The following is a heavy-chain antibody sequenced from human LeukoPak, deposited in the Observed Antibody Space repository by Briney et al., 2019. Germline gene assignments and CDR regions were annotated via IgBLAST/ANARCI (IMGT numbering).Heavy chain of an antibody. Sequence: ASVKVSRKASGYTFTGYYMHWVRQAPGQGLEWMGWINPNSGGTNYAQKFQGRVTMTRDTSISTAYMELSRLRSDDTAVYYCARAIQPYYYYYMDVWGKGTTVTVSS. D-gene: IGHD5-18*01. CDR2: INPNSGGT. CDR3: ARAIQPYYYYYMDV. V-gene: IGHV1-2*02. CDR1: GYTFTGYY. J-gene: IGHJ6*03.